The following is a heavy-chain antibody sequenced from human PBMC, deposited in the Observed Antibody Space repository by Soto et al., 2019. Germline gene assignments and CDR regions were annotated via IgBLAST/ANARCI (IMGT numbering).Heavy chain of an antibody. D-gene: IGHD3-22*01. CDR3: ARETYYYDSSGYTNAFDI. Sequence: EVQLVESGGGLVKPGGSLRLSCAASGFTFSSYSMNWVRQAPGKGLEWVSSISSSSSYIYYADSVKGRFTISIDNAKNSLYLQMNSLRAEDTAVYYCARETYYYDSSGYTNAFDIWGQGTMVTVSS. J-gene: IGHJ3*02. V-gene: IGHV3-21*01. CDR2: ISSSSSYI. CDR1: GFTFSSYS.